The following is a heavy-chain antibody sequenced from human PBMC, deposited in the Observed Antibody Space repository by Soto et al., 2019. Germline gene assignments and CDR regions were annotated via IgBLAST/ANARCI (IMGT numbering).Heavy chain of an antibody. D-gene: IGHD3-16*02. CDR3: ARARYDYIWGSYRTDYFDY. Sequence: GGSLRLSCAASGFTFSSYSMNWVRQAPGKGLEWVSSISSSSSYIYYADSVKGRFTISRDNAKNSLYLQMNSLRAEDTAVYYCARARYDYIWGSYRTDYFDYWGQGTLVTVSS. J-gene: IGHJ4*02. V-gene: IGHV3-21*01. CDR2: ISSSSSYI. CDR1: GFTFSSYS.